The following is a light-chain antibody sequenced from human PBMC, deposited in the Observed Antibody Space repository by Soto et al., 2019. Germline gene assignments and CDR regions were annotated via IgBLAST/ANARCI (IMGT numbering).Light chain of an antibody. CDR3: QQLNSYLLT. Sequence: DIQLTQSPSFLSASVGDRVTITCRASQGISSYLAWYQQKPGKAPKLLIYAASTLQSGVPSRFSGSGSGTEFTLTISSLQPEDFATYYSQQLNSYLLTFGGGTKVDIK. V-gene: IGKV1-9*01. CDR1: QGISSY. J-gene: IGKJ4*01. CDR2: AAS.